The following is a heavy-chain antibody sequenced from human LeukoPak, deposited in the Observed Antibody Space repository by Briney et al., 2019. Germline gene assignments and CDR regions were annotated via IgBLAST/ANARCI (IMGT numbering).Heavy chain of an antibody. CDR3: ARLRGSSGWYYFDY. CDR2: ISSNGGST. CDR1: GFTFSSYA. Sequence: GGSLRLSCAASGFTFSSYAMHWVRQAPGKGLEYVSAISSNGGSTYYANSVKGRFTISRDNSKNTLYLQMGSLRGEDMAVYYCARLRGSSGWYYFDYWGQGTLVTVSS. D-gene: IGHD6-13*01. J-gene: IGHJ4*02. V-gene: IGHV3-64*01.